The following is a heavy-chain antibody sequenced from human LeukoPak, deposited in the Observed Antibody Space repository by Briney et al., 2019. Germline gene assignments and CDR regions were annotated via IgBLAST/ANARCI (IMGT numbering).Heavy chain of an antibody. CDR1: GFTFSSYG. J-gene: IGHJ6*02. CDR2: ISYDGSNK. V-gene: IGHV3-30*18. D-gene: IGHD3-16*02. Sequence: GRSLRLSCAASGFTFSSYGMHWVRQAPGKGLEWVAVISYDGSNKYYADSVKGRFTISRDKSKNTLYVQMNSLRAEDTAVYYCAKVSDYDYVWGSYRYLIYGMDVWGQGTTVTVSS. CDR3: AKVSDYDYVWGSYRYLIYGMDV.